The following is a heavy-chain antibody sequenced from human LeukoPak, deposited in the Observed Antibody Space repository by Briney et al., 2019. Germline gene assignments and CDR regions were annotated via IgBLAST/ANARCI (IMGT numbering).Heavy chain of an antibody. CDR3: ARASSGYYNYFDY. Sequence: PGGSLRLSCAASGFTFSNYWMTWVRQAPGKGLEWVANIKQDGSEKYYMDSVKGRFTVSRDNSKNSLFLQMNSLRAEDTAVYYCARASSGYYNYFDYWGQGTLVAVSS. CDR2: IKQDGSEK. CDR1: GFTFSNYW. J-gene: IGHJ4*02. V-gene: IGHV3-7*01. D-gene: IGHD3-22*01.